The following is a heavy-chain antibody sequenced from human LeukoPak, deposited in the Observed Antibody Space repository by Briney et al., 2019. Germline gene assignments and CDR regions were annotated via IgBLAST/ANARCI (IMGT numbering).Heavy chain of an antibody. J-gene: IGHJ4*02. D-gene: IGHD3-16*01. CDR2: ISYDGSNK. V-gene: IGHV3-30*18. CDR1: GFTFKSYG. Sequence: GGSLRLSCAAAGFTFKSYGMHWVRQAPGKGLEWVAVISYDGSNKYYADSVKARFTISRDNSKNTLYLQMNSLRAEDTAVYYCAKDLSVSVSLLGYWGQGTLVTVSS. CDR3: AKDLSVSVSLLGY.